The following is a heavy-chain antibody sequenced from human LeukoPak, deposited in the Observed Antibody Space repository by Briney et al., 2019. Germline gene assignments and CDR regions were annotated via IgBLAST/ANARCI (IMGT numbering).Heavy chain of an antibody. CDR2: ISYDGSNK. J-gene: IGHJ4*02. CDR1: GFTFSSYA. Sequence: GGSLRLSCAASGFTFSSYAMHWVRQAPGKGLKCVAVISYDGSNKYYADSVKGRFTISRDNSKNTLYLQMNSLRAKDTAVYYCASQYYDILTGYYSPFDYWGQGTLVTVSS. CDR3: ASQYYDILTGYYSPFDY. D-gene: IGHD3-9*01. V-gene: IGHV3-30-3*01.